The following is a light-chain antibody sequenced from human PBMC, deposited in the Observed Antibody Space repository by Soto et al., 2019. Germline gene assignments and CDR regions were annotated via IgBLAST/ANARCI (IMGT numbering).Light chain of an antibody. V-gene: IGKV3-20*01. CDR3: QQYGSSPST. Sequence: EIVMTQSPATLSMSLGERATLSCRASQSVSSTVAWYQQRPGQAPRLLIYGASTRATGIPDRFSGSGSGTDFTLTISRLEPEDFAVYYCQQYGSSPSTFGGGTKVDI. CDR2: GAS. J-gene: IGKJ4*01. CDR1: QSVSSTV.